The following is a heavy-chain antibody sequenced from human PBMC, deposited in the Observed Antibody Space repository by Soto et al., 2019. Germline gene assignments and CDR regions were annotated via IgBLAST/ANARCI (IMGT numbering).Heavy chain of an antibody. CDR3: ARNPTPEYSYGYHWFDP. CDR1: GGTFSSYT. Sequence: GASVKVSCKASGGTFSSYTISWVRQAPGQGLEWMGRIIPILGIANYAQKFQGRVTITADKSTSTAYMELSSLRSEDTAVYYCARNPTPEYSYGYHWFDPWGQGTLVTVSS. CDR2: IIPILGIA. J-gene: IGHJ5*02. V-gene: IGHV1-69*02. D-gene: IGHD5-18*01.